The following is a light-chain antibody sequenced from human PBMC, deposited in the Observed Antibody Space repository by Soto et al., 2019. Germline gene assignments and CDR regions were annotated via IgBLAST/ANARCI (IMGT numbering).Light chain of an antibody. V-gene: IGKV4-1*01. Sequence: DIVMTQSPDSLAVSLGERATINCKSSQSVLYSSNNKNYLAWYQQKQGQPXKXXIYWASTRESGVPDRFSGSGSGTDLTITISSLQAEDLEVYYCQQYYSTPITFGQGTRLEIK. CDR2: WAS. CDR1: QSVLYSSNNKNY. J-gene: IGKJ5*01. CDR3: QQYYSTPIT.